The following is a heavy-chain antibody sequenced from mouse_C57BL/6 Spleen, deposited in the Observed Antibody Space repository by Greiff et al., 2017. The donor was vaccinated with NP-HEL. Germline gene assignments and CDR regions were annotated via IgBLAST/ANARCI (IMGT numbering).Heavy chain of an antibody. CDR2: IDPSDSYT. V-gene: IGHV1-69*01. D-gene: IGHD2-2*01. CDR3: ARGGYDEGPWFAY. J-gene: IGHJ3*01. Sequence: KESCKPSGYTFTSYWMHWVKQRPGQGLEWIGEIDPSDSYTNYNQKFKGKSTLTVDKSSSTAYMQLSSLTSEDSAVYYCARGGYDEGPWFAYWGQGTLVTVSA. CDR1: GYTFTSYW.